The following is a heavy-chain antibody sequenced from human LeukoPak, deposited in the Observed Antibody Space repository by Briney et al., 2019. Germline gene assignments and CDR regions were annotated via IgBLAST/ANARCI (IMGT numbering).Heavy chain of an antibody. Sequence: GASVKVSCKASGYTFTVYYMHWVRQAPGQGLEWMGWINPSSGGTNFAQKFQGRVTMTRDTSISTAYMELSRLRSDDTAVYYCARAQGAAAAPRAYWGQGTLVTVSS. CDR2: INPSSGGT. D-gene: IGHD6-13*01. CDR1: GYTFTVYY. CDR3: ARAQGAAAAPRAY. V-gene: IGHV1-2*02. J-gene: IGHJ4*02.